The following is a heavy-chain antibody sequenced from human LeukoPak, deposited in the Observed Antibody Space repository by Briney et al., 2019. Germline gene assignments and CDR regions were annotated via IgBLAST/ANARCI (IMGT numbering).Heavy chain of an antibody. J-gene: IGHJ4*02. CDR3: TRGLGTSFDY. V-gene: IGHV3-7*01. CDR2: IKQDGSEK. D-gene: IGHD7-27*01. Sequence: GSLRLSCAASGFTFSIYWMSWVRQAPGKGLEWVANIKQDGSEKYYVDSVRGRFNIIRDNADNSLYLQMDDMRDDDTAVYFCTRGLGTSFDYWGQGVLVTVSS. CDR1: GFTFSIYW.